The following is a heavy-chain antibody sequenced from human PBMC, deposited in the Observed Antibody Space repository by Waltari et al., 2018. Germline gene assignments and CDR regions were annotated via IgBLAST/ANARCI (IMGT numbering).Heavy chain of an antibody. J-gene: IGHJ4*02. CDR3: AKEGVGRY. Sequence: EVQLVESGGGLIQPGGSLGLSCAASGFTVSSNYMSWVRQAPGKGLEGVSVIYSGGSTYYADSVKGRFTISRDNSKNTLYLQMNSLRAEDTAVYYCAKEGVGRYWGQGTLVTVSS. CDR1: GFTVSSNY. V-gene: IGHV3-66*03. D-gene: IGHD1-26*01. CDR2: IYSGGST.